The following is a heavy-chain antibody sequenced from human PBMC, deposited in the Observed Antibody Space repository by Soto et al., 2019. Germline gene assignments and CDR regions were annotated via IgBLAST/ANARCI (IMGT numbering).Heavy chain of an antibody. CDR1: GYTFTSYG. Sequence: GASVKVSCKASGYTFTSYGISWVRQAPGQGLEWMGWISAYNGNTNYAQKLQGRVTMTTDTSTSTAYMELRSLRSDDTAVYYCARIRPYSSGWPPGRWFDPWGQGXLVTVYS. CDR2: ISAYNGNT. CDR3: ARIRPYSSGWPPGRWFDP. D-gene: IGHD6-19*01. J-gene: IGHJ5*02. V-gene: IGHV1-18*01.